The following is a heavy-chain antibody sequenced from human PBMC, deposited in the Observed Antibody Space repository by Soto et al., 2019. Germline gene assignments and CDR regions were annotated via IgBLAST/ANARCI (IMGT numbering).Heavy chain of an antibody. D-gene: IGHD6-19*01. CDR3: AHSHSSGWYSFPYFDY. V-gene: IGHV2-5*02. CDR1: GFSLSSSGVG. J-gene: IGHJ4*02. CDR2: IYWDDDK. Sequence: SGPYAGEPTQPLTLTCTFSGFSLSSSGVGVGWIRQPPGKALEWLALIYWDDDKRYSPSLKSRLTITKDTSKSQVVLTMTNMDPVDTATFYCAHSHSSGWYSFPYFDYWGQGTLVTVSS.